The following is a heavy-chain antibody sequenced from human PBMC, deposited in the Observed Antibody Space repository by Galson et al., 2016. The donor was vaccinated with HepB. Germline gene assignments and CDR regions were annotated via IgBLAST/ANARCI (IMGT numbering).Heavy chain of an antibody. CDR3: SIEPADFGDDTDAFEI. Sequence: TLSLTCTVSGYSISSGGYHWSWIRQHPGKGLEWIGYISYTGSSSYNPSLKSRLSMSIDPSKNQFSLKLESVTAADMAMYFCSIEPADFGDDTDAFEIWGQGTVVIVSS. V-gene: IGHV4-31*03. J-gene: IGHJ3*02. CDR2: ISYTGSS. D-gene: IGHD3-10*01. CDR1: GYSISSGGYH.